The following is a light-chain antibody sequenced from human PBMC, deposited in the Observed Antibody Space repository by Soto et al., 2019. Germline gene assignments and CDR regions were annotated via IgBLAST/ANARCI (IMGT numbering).Light chain of an antibody. CDR2: AAS. V-gene: IGKV1-39*01. J-gene: IGKJ1*01. CDR1: QSISTY. Sequence: DIQMTQSPSSLSASVGDRVTITCRASQSISTYLNWYHQKPGKAPKLLIDAASSLQSGVPSRFSGSGSGTDFTLTISSLQHEDFATYYCQQGYSTPRTFGQGTKVDIK. CDR3: QQGYSTPRT.